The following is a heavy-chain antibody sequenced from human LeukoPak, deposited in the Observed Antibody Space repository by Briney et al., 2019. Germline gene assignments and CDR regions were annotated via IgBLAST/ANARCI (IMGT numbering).Heavy chain of an antibody. CDR1: GFTFSSYW. J-gene: IGHJ4*02. CDR3: AREGDGYNPGY. D-gene: IGHD5-24*01. CDR2: IASDGSST. V-gene: IGHV3-74*01. Sequence: GGSLRLSCAASGFTFSSYWMNWVRQAPGKGLVWVSRIASDGSSTTYADSVKGRFSISRDNAKNTLYLQMNSLRAEDTAVYYCAREGDGYNPGYWGQGTLVTVSS.